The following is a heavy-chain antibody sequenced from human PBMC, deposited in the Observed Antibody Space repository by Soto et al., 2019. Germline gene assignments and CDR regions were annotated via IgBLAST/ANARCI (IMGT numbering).Heavy chain of an antibody. CDR3: ARGKYYYDSSGSTREWFHP. J-gene: IGHJ5*02. D-gene: IGHD3-22*01. V-gene: IGHV1-69*01. Sequence: QVQLVQSGAEVKTPGSSVKVSCKASGGTFSSYAISWMRQAPGQSLEWMGGIIPIFGTANYAKKFQGRVTITANEVTSTAYIELSSLGSEDTAVYYCARGKYYYDSSGSTREWFHPWGQGTLVTVS. CDR1: GGTFSSYA. CDR2: IIPIFGTA.